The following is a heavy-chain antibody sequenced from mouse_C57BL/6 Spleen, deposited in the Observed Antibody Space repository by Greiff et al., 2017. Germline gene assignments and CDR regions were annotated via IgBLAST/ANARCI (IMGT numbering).Heavy chain of an antibody. CDR1: GFTFSDYG. Sequence: VQLKESGGGLVKPGGSLKLSCAASGFTFSDYGMHWVRQAPEKGLEWVAYISSGSSTIYYADTVKGRFTISRDNAKNTLFLQMTSLRSEDTAMYYCARGDYYGSSYVGYFDVWGTGTTVTVSS. V-gene: IGHV5-17*01. D-gene: IGHD1-1*01. J-gene: IGHJ1*03. CDR2: ISSGSSTI. CDR3: ARGDYYGSSYVGYFDV.